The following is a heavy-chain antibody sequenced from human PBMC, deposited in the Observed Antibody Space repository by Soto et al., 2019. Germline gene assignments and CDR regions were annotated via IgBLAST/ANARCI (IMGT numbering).Heavy chain of an antibody. CDR3: ARGRGHIVIQLGHPYDY. Sequence: QVQLQQWGAGLLKPSETLSLTCAVYGGSFSGYYWSWIRQPPGKGLECIGEINHSGSTNYNPSLKSRVTISVDTSKNQFSLKLSSVTAADTAVYYCARGRGHIVIQLGHPYDYWGQGTLVTVSA. CDR2: INHSGST. J-gene: IGHJ4*02. CDR1: GGSFSGYY. D-gene: IGHD5-18*01. V-gene: IGHV4-34*01.